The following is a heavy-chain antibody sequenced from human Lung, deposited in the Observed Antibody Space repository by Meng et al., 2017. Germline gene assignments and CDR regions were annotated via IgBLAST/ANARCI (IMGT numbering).Heavy chain of an antibody. CDR2: INPNSGGT. V-gene: IGHV1-2*06. J-gene: IGHJ4*02. Sequence: QVQLVQSGAYVKKSGAFVKVSCKASGYTFTAYYIHWVRQAPGQGLEWMGRINPNSGGTNFAQKFQGRVIMTRDTSISTAYMELSSLGFDDTAVYYCAKALGWGSSPDYWGQGILVTVSS. D-gene: IGHD2-21*01. CDR3: AKALGWGSSPDY. CDR1: GYTFTAYY.